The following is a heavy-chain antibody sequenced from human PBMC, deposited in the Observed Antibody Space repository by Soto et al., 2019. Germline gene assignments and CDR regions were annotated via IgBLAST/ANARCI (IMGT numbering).Heavy chain of an antibody. CDR2: VWSDGTTK. J-gene: IGHJ4*02. Sequence: QVHLVESGGGVVQPGRSLRLSCGSSGVIFKDYVMHWVRQAPARGLEWVSIVWSDGTTKYYADSVKGRFTISRDDLNNTLYLQMNNLGAEVSAVYFCARVGARRYFRGLWGQGTLVIVSS. CDR3: ARVGARRYFRGL. V-gene: IGHV3-33*01. D-gene: IGHD3-10*01. CDR1: GVIFKDYV.